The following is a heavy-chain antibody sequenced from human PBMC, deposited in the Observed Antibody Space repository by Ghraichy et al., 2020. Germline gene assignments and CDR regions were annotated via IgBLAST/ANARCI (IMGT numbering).Heavy chain of an antibody. Sequence: GGSLRLSCAASGFTFSHYAMYWVRQAPGKGLEWVSVISGSGGTIYYADPVKGRFTISRDNSKNTLYLEMNSLTAEDTAVYYCAKDLGDGRDFGGFEHWGQGTLVTVSS. CDR3: AKDLGDGRDFGGFEH. CDR2: ISGSGGTI. J-gene: IGHJ4*02. D-gene: IGHD3-16*01. V-gene: IGHV3-23*01. CDR1: GFTFSHYA.